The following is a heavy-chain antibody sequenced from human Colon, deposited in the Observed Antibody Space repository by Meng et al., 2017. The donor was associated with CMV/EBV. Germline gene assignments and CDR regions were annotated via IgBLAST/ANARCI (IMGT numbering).Heavy chain of an antibody. V-gene: IGHV3-21*01. Sequence: GGSLRLSCAASGFTFSTYSMSWVRQAPGKGLEWVSSISSGSSDIYYADSVKGRFTISRDNAKNSLYLQMNSLRAEDTAVYYCASYTWTQLCIWGQGTLVTVSS. D-gene: IGHD5-18*01. CDR3: ASYTWTQLCI. CDR2: ISSGSSDI. J-gene: IGHJ4*02. CDR1: GFTFSTYS.